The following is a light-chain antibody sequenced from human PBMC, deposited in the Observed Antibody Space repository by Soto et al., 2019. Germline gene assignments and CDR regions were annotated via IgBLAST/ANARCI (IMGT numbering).Light chain of an antibody. CDR2: NAS. Sequence: DIQMTQSPPTLSASVGDRVTITFGASQSVSIWVAWYQQKPGKAPKVLIWNASTLHRGVPSRFSGSGSGTEFTLTISSLQPDDFATYYCQQYNGYSWTFGQGTKVDI. V-gene: IGKV1-5*01. CDR3: QQYNGYSWT. CDR1: QSVSIW. J-gene: IGKJ1*01.